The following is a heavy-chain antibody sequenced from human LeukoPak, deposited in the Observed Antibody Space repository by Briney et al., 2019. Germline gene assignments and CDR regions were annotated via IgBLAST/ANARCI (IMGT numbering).Heavy chain of an antibody. CDR3: ARGCRRATIPHAFDI. D-gene: IGHD5-24*01. CDR2: INHSGST. J-gene: IGHJ3*02. Sequence: PSETLSLTCAVYGGSFSGYYWSWIRQPPGKGLEWIGEINHSGSTNYNPSLKSRVTISVDTSKNQFSLKLSSVTAADTAVYYCARGCRRATIPHAFDIWGQGTMVTVSS. CDR1: GGSFSGYY. V-gene: IGHV4-34*01.